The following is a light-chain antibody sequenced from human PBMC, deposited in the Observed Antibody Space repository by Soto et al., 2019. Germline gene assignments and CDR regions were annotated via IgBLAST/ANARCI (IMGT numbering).Light chain of an antibody. J-gene: IGLJ2*01. Sequence: SALTQPPSASGSPGQSVTISCTGTSSDVGGYNYVSWYQQHPGKAPKLMIYEVIKRPPGVPDRFSGSKSGNTASLTVSGLQAEDEADYYCSSYAGSNNFEVFGGGTKLTVL. CDR3: SSYAGSNNFEV. V-gene: IGLV2-8*01. CDR1: SSDVGGYNY. CDR2: EVI.